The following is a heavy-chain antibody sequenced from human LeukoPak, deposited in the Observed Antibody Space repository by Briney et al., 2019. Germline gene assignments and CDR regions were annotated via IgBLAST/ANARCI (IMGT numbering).Heavy chain of an antibody. CDR3: ARSGRGGAFDI. CDR2: FYSDGGRT. J-gene: IGHJ3*02. CDR1: GFSFSTSG. V-gene: IGHV3-74*01. Sequence: GGSLRLSCAASGFSFSTSGMHWVRQAPGKGLEWVARFYSDGGRTNYADSVKGRFTISGDNAKNTQYLQMSSLRAEDTAVYYCARSGRGGAFDIWGQGTMVTVSS. D-gene: IGHD1-26*01.